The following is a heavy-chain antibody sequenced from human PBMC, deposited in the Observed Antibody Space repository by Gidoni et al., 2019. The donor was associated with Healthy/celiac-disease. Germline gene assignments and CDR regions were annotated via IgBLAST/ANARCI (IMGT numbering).Heavy chain of an antibody. J-gene: IGHJ4*02. CDR2: ISSSSSYI. V-gene: IGHV3-21*01. Sequence: EVQLVASGGGLVKPGGSLRLSCAASGFTFSSYSMNWARQAPGKGLEWGSSISSSSSYIYYADSVKGRFTISRDNAKNSLYLQMNSLRAEDTAVYYCARAPPNRNGEVGSDWGQGTLVTVSS. CDR3: ARAPPNRNGEVGSD. D-gene: IGHD1-26*01. CDR1: GFTFSSYS.